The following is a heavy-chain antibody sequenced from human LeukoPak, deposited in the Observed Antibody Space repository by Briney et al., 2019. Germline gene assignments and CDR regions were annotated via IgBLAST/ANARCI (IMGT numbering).Heavy chain of an antibody. CDR1: GFTFDDYA. Sequence: PGGSPRLSCAASGFTFDDYAMHWVRQAPGKGLEWVSGISWNSGSIGYADSVKGRFTISRDNAKNSLYLQMNSLRAEDTALYYCAKFFTPGIAVRDIWGQGTMVTVSS. CDR3: AKFFTPGIAVRDI. D-gene: IGHD6-19*01. V-gene: IGHV3-9*01. CDR2: ISWNSGSI. J-gene: IGHJ3*02.